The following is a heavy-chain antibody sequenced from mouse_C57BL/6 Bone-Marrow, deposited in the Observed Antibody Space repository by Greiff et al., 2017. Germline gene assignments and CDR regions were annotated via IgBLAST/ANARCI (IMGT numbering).Heavy chain of an antibody. CDR2: IDPETGGT. V-gene: IGHV1-15*01. D-gene: IGHD1-1*01. J-gene: IGHJ2*01. CDR1: GYTFTDYE. Sequence: QVQLQQSGAELVRPGASVTLSCKASGYTFTDYEMHWVKQTPVHGLEWIGAIDPETGGTAYNQKFKGKAILTADKSSSTAYMELRSLTSEDSAVSYCTTTVLATPFFDYWGQGTTLTVSS. CDR3: TTTVLATPFFDY.